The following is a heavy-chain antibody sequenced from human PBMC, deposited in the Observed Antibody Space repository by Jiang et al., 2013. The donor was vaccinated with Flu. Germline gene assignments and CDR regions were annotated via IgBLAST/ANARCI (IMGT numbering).Heavy chain of an antibody. V-gene: IGHV5-51*01. J-gene: IGHJ4*02. D-gene: IGHD2-2*01. CDR3: ARVVGYCTTASCPINFDY. CDR2: IYPGDSET. Sequence: LKISCKGSGYSFSSYWIAWVRQMPGKGLEWMGTIYPGDSETRYSPSFQGQVTISADKSIRTAYLQWSSLKASDTAMYYCARVVGYCTTASCPINFDYWGQGTLVTVSS. CDR1: GYSFSSYW.